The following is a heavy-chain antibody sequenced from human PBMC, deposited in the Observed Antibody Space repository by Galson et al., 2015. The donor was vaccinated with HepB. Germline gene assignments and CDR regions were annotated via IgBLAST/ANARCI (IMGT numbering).Heavy chain of an antibody. CDR2: IDWDGDQ. CDR3: ARNLLETTGSYSFDY. V-gene: IGHV2-70*01. D-gene: IGHD1-26*01. J-gene: IGHJ4*02. CDR1: GFSLDTDGVC. Sequence: PALVKPTQTLTLTCTFSGFSLDTDGVCVNWIRQPPGKALEWLALIDWDGDQYYNTSLKTRLTISKDTSKNQVVLTMTNMDPVDTATYYCARNLLETTGSYSFDYWGQGTLVTVSS.